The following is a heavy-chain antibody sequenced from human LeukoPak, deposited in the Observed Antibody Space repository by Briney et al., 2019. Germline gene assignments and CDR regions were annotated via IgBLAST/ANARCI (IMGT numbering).Heavy chain of an antibody. Sequence: GGSLRLSCAASGLTVCSSYMSWVRQAPGKGVEWVSIIYSDDRILYADSLKGRFTISRDNSKNTLYLQKNSLRAEDTAVYYCASHYYDSRGYYYFDFWGQGTLVTVSS. CDR1: GLTVCSSY. CDR2: IYSDDRI. J-gene: IGHJ4*02. CDR3: ASHYYDSRGYYYFDF. V-gene: IGHV3-53*01. D-gene: IGHD3-22*01.